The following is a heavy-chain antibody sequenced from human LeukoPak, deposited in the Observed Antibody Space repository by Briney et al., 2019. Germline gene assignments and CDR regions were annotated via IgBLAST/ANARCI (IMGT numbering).Heavy chain of an antibody. CDR2: INHSGST. V-gene: IGHV4-34*01. D-gene: IGHD3-22*01. Sequence: PSETLSLTCAVYGGSFSGYYWSWIRQPPGKGLEWIGEINHSGSTNYNPSLKSRVTISVDTSKNQFSLKLSSVTAADTAVYYCAGAMIDDAFDIWGQGTMVSVSS. CDR1: GGSFSGYY. CDR3: AGAMIDDAFDI. J-gene: IGHJ3*02.